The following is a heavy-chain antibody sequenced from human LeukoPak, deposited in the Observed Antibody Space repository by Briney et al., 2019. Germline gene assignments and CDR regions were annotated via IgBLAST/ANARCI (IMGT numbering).Heavy chain of an antibody. D-gene: IGHD3-22*01. V-gene: IGHV4-59*01. J-gene: IGHJ4*02. CDR2: IHYSGSS. CDR3: ARYDNSGSALEN. CDR1: GGSISGYY. Sequence: KSSETLSLTCTVSGGSISGYYWGWIRQPPEKGLEWIAYIHYSGSSKYSPSLKSRVTTSVDMPKNQFSLKLSSVTAADTAVYYCARYDNSGSALENWGQGTLVTVSS.